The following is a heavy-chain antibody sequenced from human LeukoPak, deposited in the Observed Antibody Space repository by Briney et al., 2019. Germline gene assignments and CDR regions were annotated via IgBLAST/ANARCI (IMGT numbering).Heavy chain of an antibody. CDR3: ASSIAAAGTAVDI. J-gene: IGHJ3*02. V-gene: IGHV4-30-4*01. CDR1: GGSISSGDYY. Sequence: PSETLSLTCTVSGGSISSGDYYWSWIRQPPGKGLEWIGYIYYSGSTYYNPSLKSRVTISVDTSKNQFSLKLSSVTAADTAVYYCASSIAAAGTAVDIWGQGTMVTVSS. D-gene: IGHD6-13*01. CDR2: IYYSGST.